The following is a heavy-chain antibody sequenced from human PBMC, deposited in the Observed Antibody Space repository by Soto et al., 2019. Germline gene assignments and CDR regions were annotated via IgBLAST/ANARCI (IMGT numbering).Heavy chain of an antibody. J-gene: IGHJ5*02. Sequence: QVQLQESGPGLVKPSGTLSLTSAVSSGTISSRNWWTWVRQPPGKGREWIGEINQSGSPNYNPSLRSRVTISVDNSKSQFFLKLSSVTAADTAIYYCAGLGMVAAHREFDPWGQGTLVTVSS. CDR1: SGTISSRNW. CDR3: AGLGMVAAHREFDP. V-gene: IGHV4-4*02. CDR2: INQSGSP. D-gene: IGHD2-15*01.